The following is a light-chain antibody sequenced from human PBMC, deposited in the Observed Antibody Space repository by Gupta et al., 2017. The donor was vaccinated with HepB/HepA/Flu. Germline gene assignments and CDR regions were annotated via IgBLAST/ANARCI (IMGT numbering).Light chain of an antibody. CDR1: QSVSSY. J-gene: IGKJ5*01. Sequence: EIVLTQSPATLSLSPGERATLSCRASQSVSSYLAWYQQKPGQAPRLLIYDASNRANGIPARFSGSGSGTDFTLTSSSREAEDFAVYYWQQRSNYITFGQGTRLEIK. V-gene: IGKV3-11*01. CDR3: QQRSNYIT. CDR2: DAS.